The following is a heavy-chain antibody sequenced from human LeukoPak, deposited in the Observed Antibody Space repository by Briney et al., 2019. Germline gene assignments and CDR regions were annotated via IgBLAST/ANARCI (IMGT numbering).Heavy chain of an antibody. CDR1: GYTLTELS. J-gene: IGHJ5*02. Sequence: ASVKVSCKVSGYTLTELSMHWVRQAPGKGLEWMGGFDPEDGETIYAQKFQGRVTMTEDTSTDTAYMELSSLRSEDTAVYYCATDLGSSSWYNWFDPWGQGTLVTVPS. CDR2: FDPEDGET. CDR3: ATDLGSSSWYNWFDP. V-gene: IGHV1-24*01. D-gene: IGHD6-13*01.